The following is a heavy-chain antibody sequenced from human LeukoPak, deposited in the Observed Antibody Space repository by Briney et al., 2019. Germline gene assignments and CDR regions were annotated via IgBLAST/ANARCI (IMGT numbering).Heavy chain of an antibody. CDR3: ARSQGSVWYYYGSGSSHDY. CDR1: GYTFTSYY. J-gene: IGHJ4*02. D-gene: IGHD3-10*01. V-gene: IGHV1-46*01. Sequence: ASVKVSRKASGYTFTSYYMHWVRQAPGQGLEWMGIINPSGGSTSYAQKFQGRVTMTRDTSTSTVYMELSSLRSEDTAVYYCARSQGSVWYYYGSGSSHDYWGQGTLVTVSS. CDR2: INPSGGST.